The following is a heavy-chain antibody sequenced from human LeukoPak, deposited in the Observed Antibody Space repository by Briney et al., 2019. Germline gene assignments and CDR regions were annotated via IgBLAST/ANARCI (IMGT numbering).Heavy chain of an antibody. CDR1: GFTFSSYW. J-gene: IGHJ4*02. Sequence: GGSLRLSCAASGFTFSSYWMSWVPQAPGKGLEWVANIKQDGSEKYYVDSVKGRFTISRDNAKNSLYLQMNSLRAEDTAVYYCARSLFVLMVYAIGYWGQGTLVTVSS. CDR3: ARSLFVLMVYAIGY. CDR2: IKQDGSEK. D-gene: IGHD2-8*01. V-gene: IGHV3-7*01.